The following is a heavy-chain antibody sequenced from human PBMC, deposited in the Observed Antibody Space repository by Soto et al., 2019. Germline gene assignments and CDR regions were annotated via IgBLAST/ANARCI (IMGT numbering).Heavy chain of an antibody. Sequence: QVQLQESGPGVVKPSGTLSLTCAVSGASIRSSNWWSWVRQPPGKGLEWIGEAYHSGNTNYNSSLKSRVTISVDNLKNQFFLEMTSVTAADTAVYYCVRAGFAGNAFDYWGQGTLVNISS. CDR2: AYHSGNT. V-gene: IGHV4-4*02. J-gene: IGHJ4*02. CDR1: GASIRSSNW. D-gene: IGHD4-4*01. CDR3: VRAGFAGNAFDY.